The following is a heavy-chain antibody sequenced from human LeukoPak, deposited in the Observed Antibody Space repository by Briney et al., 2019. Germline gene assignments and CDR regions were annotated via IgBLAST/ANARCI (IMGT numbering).Heavy chain of an antibody. CDR1: GFTFSNSA. D-gene: IGHD6-19*01. J-gene: IGHJ4*01. Sequence: GGSLRLFCGASGFTFSNSALSWVRQAPGRGLEWGSTLSGSGITTYCADSVKGRFTISGNNSNNTLYLQMNSVRAEDTAVYYCAKGIYSSGWSYFDYCGHGTLVT. V-gene: IGHV3-23*01. CDR3: AKGIYSSGWSYFDY. CDR2: LSGSGITT.